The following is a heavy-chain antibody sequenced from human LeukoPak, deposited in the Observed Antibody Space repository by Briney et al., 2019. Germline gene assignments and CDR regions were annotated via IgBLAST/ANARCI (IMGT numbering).Heavy chain of an antibody. D-gene: IGHD1-1*01. CDR2: IGISSGNT. CDR3: ARDHNYAFDN. CDR1: GFPFSGYS. J-gene: IGHJ4*02. V-gene: IGHV3-48*04. Sequence: GGSLRLSCTASGFPFSGYSMTWVRQAPGKGLEWISYIGISSGNTKYADSVKGRFTISADNTKNSLYLQMNSLRVEDTAVYYCARDHNYAFDNWGQGTLVSVSS.